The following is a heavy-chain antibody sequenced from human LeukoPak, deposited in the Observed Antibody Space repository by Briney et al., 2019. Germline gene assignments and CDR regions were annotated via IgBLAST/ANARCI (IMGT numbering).Heavy chain of an antibody. D-gene: IGHD3-22*01. CDR2: ISYDGNYK. CDR3: ARDNYDSSTPYYFDY. J-gene: IGHJ4*02. Sequence: PGRTLRLSCAASGFTFSNYGIHWVRQAPGKGLEWVAVISYDGNYKYYSDSVKGRFTISRDNSKNTVSLQLNSLRAEDTAVYYCARDNYDSSTPYYFDYWGQGTLVTVSS. CDR1: GFTFSNYG. V-gene: IGHV3-30*03.